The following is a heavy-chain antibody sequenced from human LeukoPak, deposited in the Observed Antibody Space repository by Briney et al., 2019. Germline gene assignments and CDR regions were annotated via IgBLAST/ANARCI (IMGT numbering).Heavy chain of an antibody. CDR1: GDSVSSNSAA. Sequence: SQTLSLTCAISGDSVSSNSAAWSWIRQSPSRGLEWLGRTYYRSKWYNDYAVSVKSRITINPDTSKNQFSLQLNSVTPEDTAVYYCARDGEFGELSADYYYYYMDVWGKGTTVTISS. CDR3: ARDGEFGELSADYYYYYMDV. CDR2: TYYRSKWYN. J-gene: IGHJ6*03. D-gene: IGHD3-10*01. V-gene: IGHV6-1*01.